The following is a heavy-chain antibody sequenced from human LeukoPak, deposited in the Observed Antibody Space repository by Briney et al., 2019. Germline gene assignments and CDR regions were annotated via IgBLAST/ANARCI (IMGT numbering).Heavy chain of an antibody. CDR2: ISYGGSNK. Sequence: GGSLRLSCAASGFTFSSYAMHWVRQAPGKGLEWVAVISYGGSNKYYADSVKGRFTISRDNSKNTLYLQMNSLRAEDTAVYYCARLHPSFDYWGQGTLVTVSS. J-gene: IGHJ4*02. V-gene: IGHV3-30-3*01. CDR3: ARLHPSFDY. D-gene: IGHD4-11*01. CDR1: GFTFSSYA.